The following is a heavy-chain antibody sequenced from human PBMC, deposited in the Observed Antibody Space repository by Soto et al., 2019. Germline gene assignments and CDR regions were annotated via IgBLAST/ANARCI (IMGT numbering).Heavy chain of an antibody. CDR3: APHTLDTGMPSGY. CDR1: GYTFTNYG. Sequence: QVQLVQSGAEVREPGASVKVSCKASGYTFTNYGVSWVRQAPGQGLEWMGWIGGYKGNTNYVQKLQGRGTLTTDTSTSTAYMELRSLRSDDTAVYYCAPHTLDTGMPSGYWGQGTLVTVSS. J-gene: IGHJ4*02. D-gene: IGHD5-18*01. V-gene: IGHV1-18*01. CDR2: IGGYKGNT.